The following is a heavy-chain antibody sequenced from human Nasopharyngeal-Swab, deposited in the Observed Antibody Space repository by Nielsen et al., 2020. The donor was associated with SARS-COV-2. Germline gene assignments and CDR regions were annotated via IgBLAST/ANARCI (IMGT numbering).Heavy chain of an antibody. Sequence: ASVTVSCKASGYTFTSYDINWVRQATGQGLAWMGWMNPNSGNTGYAQKFQGRVTMTRNTSISTAYMELSSLRSEDTAVYYCARGLSRRRLLPTYYFDYWGQGTLVTVSS. V-gene: IGHV1-8*01. CDR3: ARGLSRRRLLPTYYFDY. J-gene: IGHJ4*02. CDR1: GYTFTSYD. D-gene: IGHD3-10*01. CDR2: MNPNSGNT.